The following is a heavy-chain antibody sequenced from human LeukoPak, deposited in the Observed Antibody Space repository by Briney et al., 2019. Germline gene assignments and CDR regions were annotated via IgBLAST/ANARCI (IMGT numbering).Heavy chain of an antibody. CDR2: IDSNSGDT. CDR1: GYTFTNYY. Sequence: ASVTVSCKASGYTFTNYYVHWVRQAPGQGLEWMGWIDSNSGDTDYARKFQGRVTMTRDTSISTAYMELSSLTSDDTATYYCSRGDWEDYWGQGTLVTVSS. D-gene: IGHD3/OR15-3a*01. J-gene: IGHJ4*02. V-gene: IGHV1-2*02. CDR3: SRGDWEDY.